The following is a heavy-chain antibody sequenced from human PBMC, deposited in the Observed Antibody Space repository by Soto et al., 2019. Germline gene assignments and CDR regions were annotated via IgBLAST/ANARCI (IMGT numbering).Heavy chain of an antibody. Sequence: LKISCKASGYKFTTFWLNWVRQTPGKGLEWLGRIDPTDSFTNYSPPFEGHVTISVDRSISTAYLQWNSLQASDTAIYYCARPASGGSRDALDVWGQGTTVTVSS. CDR3: ARPASGGSRDALDV. D-gene: IGHD2-15*01. CDR2: IDPTDSFT. J-gene: IGHJ3*01. V-gene: IGHV5-10-1*01. CDR1: GYKFTTFW.